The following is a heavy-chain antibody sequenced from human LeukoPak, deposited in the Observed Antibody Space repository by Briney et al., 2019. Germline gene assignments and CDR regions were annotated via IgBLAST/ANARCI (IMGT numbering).Heavy chain of an antibody. Sequence: SETLSLTCAVSGDSISSGDYSWSWIRQPPGKGLEWIGYIYNSGTTNYNPSLESRVTISVDTSKNQFSLKLSSVTAADTAVYYCAELGITMIGGVWGKGTTVTISS. CDR2: IYNSGTT. J-gene: IGHJ6*04. V-gene: IGHV4-30-4*07. CDR3: AELGITMIGGV. D-gene: IGHD3-10*02. CDR1: GDSISSGDYS.